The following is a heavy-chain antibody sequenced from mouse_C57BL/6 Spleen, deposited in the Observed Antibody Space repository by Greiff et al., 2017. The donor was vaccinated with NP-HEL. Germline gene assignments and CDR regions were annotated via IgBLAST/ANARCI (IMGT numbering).Heavy chain of an antibody. CDR3: ARNLWDYDGFFDY. V-gene: IGHV2-9-1*01. CDR2: IWTGGGT. Sequence: VKLVESGPGLVAPSQSLSITCTVSGFSLTSYAISWVRQPPGKGLEWLGVIWTGGGTNYNSALKSRLSISKDNSKSQVFLKMNSLQTDDTARYYCARNLWDYDGFFDYWGQGTTLTVSS. D-gene: IGHD1-2*01. J-gene: IGHJ2*01. CDR1: GFSLTSYA.